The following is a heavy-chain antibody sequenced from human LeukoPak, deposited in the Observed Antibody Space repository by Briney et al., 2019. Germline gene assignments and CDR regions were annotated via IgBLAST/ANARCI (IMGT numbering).Heavy chain of an antibody. D-gene: IGHD5-24*01. CDR2: IIPIFGIA. CDR3: ARGYSMATEEYFDY. V-gene: IGHV1-69*04. J-gene: IGHJ4*02. CDR1: GGTFSSYA. Sequence: ASVKVSCKASGGTFSSYAISWVRQAPGQGLEWMGRIIPIFGIANYAQKFQGRVTITADKSTSTAYMELSSLRSEDTAVYYCARGYSMATEEYFDYWGQGTLVTVSS.